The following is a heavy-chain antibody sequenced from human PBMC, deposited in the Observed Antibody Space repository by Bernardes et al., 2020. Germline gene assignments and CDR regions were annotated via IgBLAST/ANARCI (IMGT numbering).Heavy chain of an antibody. V-gene: IGHV3-53*01. CDR1: GFTVSSNY. D-gene: IGHD1-26*01. Sequence: GSLRLSCAASGFTVSSNYMSWVRQAPGKGLEWVSIVYSSGSTYYADSVKGRFTISSDNSKNTLYLQMNSLRVEDTAMYYCARRDGSYWYFDLWGRGTLVTVSS. J-gene: IGHJ2*01. CDR2: VYSSGST. CDR3: ARRDGSYWYFDL.